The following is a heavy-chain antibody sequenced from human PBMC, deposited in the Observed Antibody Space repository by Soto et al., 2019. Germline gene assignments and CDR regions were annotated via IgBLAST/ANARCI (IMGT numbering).Heavy chain of an antibody. CDR2: ISAYNGNT. V-gene: IGHV1-18*01. D-gene: IGHD3-10*01. Sequence: ASVKVSCKASGYTFTSYGISWVRQAPGQGLEWMGWISAYNGNTNYAQKLQGRVTMTTDTSTSTAYMELSRLRSDDTAVYYCARAPPRITMVRGVITTANWFDPWGQGTLVTVSS. CDR3: ARAPPRITMVRGVITTANWFDP. J-gene: IGHJ5*02. CDR1: GYTFTSYG.